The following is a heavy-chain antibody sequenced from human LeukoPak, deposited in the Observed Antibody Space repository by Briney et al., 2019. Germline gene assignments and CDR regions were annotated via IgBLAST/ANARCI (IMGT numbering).Heavy chain of an antibody. CDR2: XXXXXXNK. Sequence: GGSLRLSCAASGFTFSSYGMHWVRQAPGKGLXXXXXXXXXXXNKYYADSVKGRFTISRDNSKNTLYLQMNSLRAEDTAVYYCAKEERDYDFWSGLNYYYGMDVWGQGTTVTVSS. V-gene: IGHV3-30*02. D-gene: IGHD3-3*01. CDR1: GFTFSSYG. CDR3: AKEERDYDFWSGLNYYYGMDV. J-gene: IGHJ6*02.